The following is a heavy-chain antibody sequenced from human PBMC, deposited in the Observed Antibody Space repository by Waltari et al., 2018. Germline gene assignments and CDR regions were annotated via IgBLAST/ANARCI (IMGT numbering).Heavy chain of an antibody. CDR1: GSISGHN. CDR3: VRDRGRLTADY. Sequence: GSISGHNWSWIRQAAGKGLEWIVRIPASGTTDYNPSLRSRVTMSVDTSKNQLSLKLRSVTAADTAVYYCVRDRGRLTADYWGQGTLVTVSS. V-gene: IGHV4-4*07. D-gene: IGHD3-10*01. J-gene: IGHJ4*02. CDR2: IPASGTT.